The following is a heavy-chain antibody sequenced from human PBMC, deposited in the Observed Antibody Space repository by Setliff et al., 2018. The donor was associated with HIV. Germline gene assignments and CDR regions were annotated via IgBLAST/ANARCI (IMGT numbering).Heavy chain of an antibody. CDR3: ASGPNDCTSSSCRFSFYYYYMDV. CDR2: INHSGGST. V-gene: IGHV1-46*01. J-gene: IGHJ6*03. Sequence: ASVKVSCKASGYTFTSYYMHWVPQAPGQGLEWMGIINHSGGSTSYAQKFQGRVIITADKFTNIVSLEARRVNPDDSAMYYCASGPNDCTSSSCRFSFYYYYMDVWGQGTTVTVSS. D-gene: IGHD2-2*01. CDR1: GYTFTSYY.